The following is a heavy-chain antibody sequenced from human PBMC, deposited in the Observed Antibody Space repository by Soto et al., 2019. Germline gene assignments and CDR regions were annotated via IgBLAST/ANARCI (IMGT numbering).Heavy chain of an antibody. CDR3: AIEWGTGTGSLDV. Sequence: QVGLQETGPGLVKPSQTLSLTCAVSGDSISGSDCYWDWIRQSPGKGLEWIGYIHYSGTTYYNPSLKSRVTFSVDTSNNQFSLSLTSVTAADTAVYYCAIEWGTGTGSLDVCGRGTMVIVSS. D-gene: IGHD1-1*01. CDR1: GDSISGSDCY. V-gene: IGHV4-30-4*01. J-gene: IGHJ3*01. CDR2: IHYSGTT.